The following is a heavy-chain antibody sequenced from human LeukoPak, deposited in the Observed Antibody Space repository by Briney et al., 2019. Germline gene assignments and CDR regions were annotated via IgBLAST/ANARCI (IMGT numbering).Heavy chain of an antibody. J-gene: IGHJ4*02. D-gene: IGHD4-23*01. CDR3: ASYYGGNSGSDY. CDR1: GGSISSSSYY. CDR2: IYYSGST. Sequence: PSETLSLTCTVSGGSISSSSYYWGWIRQPPGKGLEWIVSIYYSGSTYYDPSLKSRVTISVDTSKNQFSLKLSSVTAADTAVYYCASYYGGNSGSDYWGQGTLVTVSS. V-gene: IGHV4-39*01.